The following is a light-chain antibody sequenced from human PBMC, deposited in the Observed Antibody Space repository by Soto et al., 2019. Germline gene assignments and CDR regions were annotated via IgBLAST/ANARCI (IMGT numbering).Light chain of an antibody. V-gene: IGKV3-20*01. CDR3: HQYADSPQT. CDR1: QTVSSNY. Sequence: EIILRQSPDTLSLSPGERATLSCRASQTVSSNYLAWCQQRPGQAPRLLIYGASTRAAGIPDRFSGSGSGTDFTLTITRLEPEDSAVYFCHQYADSPQTFGQGTKVDIK. CDR2: GAS. J-gene: IGKJ2*01.